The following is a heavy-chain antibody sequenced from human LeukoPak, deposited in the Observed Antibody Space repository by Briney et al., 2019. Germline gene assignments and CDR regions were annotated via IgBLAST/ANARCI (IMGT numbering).Heavy chain of an antibody. CDR2: ISAYNGNT. D-gene: IGHD4-17*01. CDR1: GYTFTSYG. Sequence: ASVKVSCKASGYTFTSYGISWVRQAPGQGLEWMGWISAYNGNTNYAQKLQGRVTMTTDTSTSTAYMELRSLRSDDTAVYYCARSSDYGDYVGGASDIWGQGTMVTVSS. J-gene: IGHJ3*02. CDR3: ARSSDYGDYVGGASDI. V-gene: IGHV1-18*01.